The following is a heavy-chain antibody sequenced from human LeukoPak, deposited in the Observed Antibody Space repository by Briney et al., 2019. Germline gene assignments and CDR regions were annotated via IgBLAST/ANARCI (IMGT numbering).Heavy chain of an antibody. CDR3: ARDLGSGSYYETDS. CDR2: IWYDGSNK. V-gene: IGHV3-33*01. Sequence: GGSLRLSCAASGFTFRNYGMHWVRQAPGKGLEWVAVIWYDGSNKYYADSVKGRFTISRDNSKNTLYLQMNSLRAEDTAVYYCARDLGSGSYYETDSWGQGALVTVSS. D-gene: IGHD1-26*01. J-gene: IGHJ4*02. CDR1: GFTFRNYG.